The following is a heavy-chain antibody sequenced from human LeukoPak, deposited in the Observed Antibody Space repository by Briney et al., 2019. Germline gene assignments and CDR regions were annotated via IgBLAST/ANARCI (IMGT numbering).Heavy chain of an antibody. Sequence: ASVKVSCMASGYTFTSYGRSWVRQAPGQGLEWVGWINAYNGNTNYAQKLQGRVTMTTDTSTSTAYMELRSLRSDDTAVYYCSRVYDFWSGPHFDYWGQGTLVTVSS. V-gene: IGHV1-18*01. D-gene: IGHD3-3*01. CDR1: GYTFTSYG. J-gene: IGHJ4*02. CDR3: SRVYDFWSGPHFDY. CDR2: INAYNGNT.